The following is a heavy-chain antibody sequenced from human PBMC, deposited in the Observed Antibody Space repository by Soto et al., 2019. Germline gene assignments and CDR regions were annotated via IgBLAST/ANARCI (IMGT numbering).Heavy chain of an antibody. D-gene: IGHD3-16*01. CDR3: VHVMTALSAFGMDV. CDR1: GVSLINTVSG. CDR2: FYSADDK. J-gene: IGHJ6*02. V-gene: IGHV2-5*04. Sequence: ITLKESGPTLVEPTQTLTLTCTFSGVSLINTVSGVAGSRQPSGMAVERLDLFYSADDKRYSPSLKSWLTISKDTSKNQVVLTTTTIASLDTGTYVCVHVMTALSAFGMDVWGPGTAVTGSS.